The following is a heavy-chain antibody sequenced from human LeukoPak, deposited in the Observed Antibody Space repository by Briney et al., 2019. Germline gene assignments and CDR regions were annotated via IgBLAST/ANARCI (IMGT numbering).Heavy chain of an antibody. CDR1: GGSFSGYY. V-gene: IGHV4-34*01. D-gene: IGHD3-10*01. CDR3: ARGGGVLLWFGVRVTNFDY. CDR2: INHSGST. J-gene: IGHJ4*02. Sequence: SETLPLTCAVYGGSFSGYYWSWIRQPPGKGLEWIGEINHSGSTNYNPSLKSRVTISVDTSKNQFSLKLRSVTAADTAVYYCARGGGVLLWFGVRVTNFDYWGQGTLVTVSS.